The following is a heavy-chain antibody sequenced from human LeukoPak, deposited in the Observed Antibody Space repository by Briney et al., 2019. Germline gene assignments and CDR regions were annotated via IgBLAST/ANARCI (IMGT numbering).Heavy chain of an antibody. Sequence: SETLSLTCTVSGGSISSGGYYWSWIRQYPGKGLEWLGYIYYSGSTYYNPSLKSRVTISVDTSKNQFSLKLSSVTAADTAVYYCARFSSSWSYYYYYGMDVWGQGTTVTVSS. CDR1: GGSISSGGYY. V-gene: IGHV4-31*03. CDR3: ARFSSSWSYYYYYGMDV. J-gene: IGHJ6*02. D-gene: IGHD6-13*01. CDR2: IYYSGST.